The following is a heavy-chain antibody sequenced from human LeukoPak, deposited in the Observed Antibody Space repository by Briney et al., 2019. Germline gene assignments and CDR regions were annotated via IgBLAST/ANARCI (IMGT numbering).Heavy chain of an antibody. CDR1: GYTFTGYY. Sequence: ASVKVSCKASGYTFTGYYMHWVRQAPGQGLEWMGWINPNSGGTNYAQKFQGWVTMTRDMSISTAYMELSRLRSDDTAVYYCAVGIVGATNYFDYWGQGTLVTVSS. J-gene: IGHJ4*02. CDR3: AVGIVGATNYFDY. CDR2: INPNSGGT. D-gene: IGHD1-26*01. V-gene: IGHV1-2*04.